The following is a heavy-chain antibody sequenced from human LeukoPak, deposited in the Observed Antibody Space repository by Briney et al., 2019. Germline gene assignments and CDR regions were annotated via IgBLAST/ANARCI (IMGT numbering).Heavy chain of an antibody. J-gene: IGHJ4*02. CDR3: ARGGVSGGFDY. D-gene: IGHD3-10*01. CDR2: IWYDGSNK. Sequence: GRSLRLSCAASGFTFRSHGMHWVRQAPGKGLEWVAVIWYDGSNKYYADSVKGRFTISRGGAENTLFLQMNSLRAEDTAVYFCARGGVSGGFDYWGQGTLVTVSS. CDR1: GFTFRSHG. V-gene: IGHV3-33*01.